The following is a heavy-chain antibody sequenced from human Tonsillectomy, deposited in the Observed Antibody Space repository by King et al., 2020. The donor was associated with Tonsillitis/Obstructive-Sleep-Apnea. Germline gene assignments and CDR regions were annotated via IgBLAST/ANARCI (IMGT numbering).Heavy chain of an antibody. Sequence: VQLVESGAEVKKPGSSVKVSCKASGGTFSTYAVSWVRQAPGQGLEWMGGIIPIFGKTNYAQKFHGRVTITADETTTTAYMELNSLGSEDTAVYYCARQLVEYGTPLTYYMDVWGKGTTVTVSS. CDR1: GGTFSTYA. CDR3: ARQLVEYGTPLTYYMDV. D-gene: IGHD6-13*01. J-gene: IGHJ6*03. V-gene: IGHV1-69*01. CDR2: IIPIFGKT.